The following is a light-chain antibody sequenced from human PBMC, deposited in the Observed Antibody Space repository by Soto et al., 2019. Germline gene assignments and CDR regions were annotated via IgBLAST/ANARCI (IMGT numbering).Light chain of an antibody. CDR1: SGNSDDL. CDR3: ETWGSAIWV. CDR2: VEGSGNY. Sequence: QAVVTQSSSASASLGSSVKLTCTLSSGNSDDLIAWHQQQPGKAPRYMMKVEGSGNYNRGSGVPDRFSGSSSGADRYLTIANLQPEDEADYYCETWGSAIWVFGGGTKLTVL. V-gene: IGLV4-60*03. J-gene: IGLJ3*02.